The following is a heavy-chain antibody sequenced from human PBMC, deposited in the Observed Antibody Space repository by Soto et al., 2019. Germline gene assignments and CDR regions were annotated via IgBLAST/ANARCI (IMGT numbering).Heavy chain of an antibody. D-gene: IGHD3-10*01. CDR3: ARDQNGSGNYYTRYFDY. CDR2: IYYGGST. Sequence: SETLSLTCTVSGDSISTDYWSWIRQSPGKGLEWIGFIYYGGSTNYNPSLKSRVTISVDTPKNQFSLKLSSVTAADTAVYYCARDQNGSGNYYTRYFDYWGQGTLVTVSS. V-gene: IGHV4-4*08. CDR1: GDSISTDY. J-gene: IGHJ4*02.